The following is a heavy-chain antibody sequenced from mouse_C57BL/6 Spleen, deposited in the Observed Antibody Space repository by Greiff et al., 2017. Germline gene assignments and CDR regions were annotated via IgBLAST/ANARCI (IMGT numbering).Heavy chain of an antibody. Sequence: VQLQQSGTVLARPGASVKMSCETSGYTFTSYWMHWVKQRPGQGLEWIGAIYPGNSDTSYNQKFKGKAKLTAVTSASTAYMELSSLTNEDSAVYYCTRKGITSYYFDYWGQGTTLTVSS. D-gene: IGHD1-3*01. J-gene: IGHJ2*01. CDR2: IYPGNSDT. CDR3: TRKGITSYYFDY. V-gene: IGHV1-5*01. CDR1: GYTFTSYW.